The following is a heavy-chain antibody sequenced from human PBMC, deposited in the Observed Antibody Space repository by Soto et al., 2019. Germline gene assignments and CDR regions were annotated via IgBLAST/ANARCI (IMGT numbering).Heavy chain of an antibody. D-gene: IGHD3-10*01. J-gene: IGHJ6*02. CDR1: GYHYTRYG. Sequence: PGESLKIWSKGSGYHYTRYGIRWVRQMPGKGMESMGRIDHNXSYTHYIPSFQCHGTISADKSISTAYLQWSSLTASDTAMYYCARISSGWYYNCYGMDVWRQGTTVTVSS. CDR3: ARISSGWYYNCYGMDV. CDR2: IDHNXSYT. V-gene: IGHV5-10-1*01.